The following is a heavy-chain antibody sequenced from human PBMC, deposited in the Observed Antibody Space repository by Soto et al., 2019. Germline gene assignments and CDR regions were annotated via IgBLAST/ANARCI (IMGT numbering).Heavy chain of an antibody. V-gene: IGHV4-34*01. Sequence: PSETLSLTCAVYGGSFSGYYWSWIRQPPGKGLEWIGEINHSGSTNYNPSLKSRVTISVDTSKNQFSLKLRSVTAADTAVYYCARITSRRWADYWGQGTLVTVSS. CDR2: INHSGST. CDR3: ARITSRRWADY. D-gene: IGHD6-13*01. CDR1: GGSFSGYY. J-gene: IGHJ4*02.